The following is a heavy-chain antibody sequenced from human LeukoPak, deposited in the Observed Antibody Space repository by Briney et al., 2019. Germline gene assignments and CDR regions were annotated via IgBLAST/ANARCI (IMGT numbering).Heavy chain of an antibody. Sequence: ASVKVSCRASGYTFTSYYMHWVRQAPGQGLEWMGIINPSGGSTSYAQKFQGRVTMTRDTSTSTVHMELSSLRSEDTAVYYCARGNFYDNKGYSPELRYWGQGTLVTVSS. CDR1: GYTFTSYY. CDR3: ARGNFYDNKGYSPELRY. CDR2: INPSGGST. V-gene: IGHV1-46*01. J-gene: IGHJ4*02. D-gene: IGHD3-10*01.